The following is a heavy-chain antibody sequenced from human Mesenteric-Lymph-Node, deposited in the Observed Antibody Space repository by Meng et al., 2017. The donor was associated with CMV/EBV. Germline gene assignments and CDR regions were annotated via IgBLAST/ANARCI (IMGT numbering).Heavy chain of an antibody. D-gene: IGHD2-21*01. V-gene: IGHV4-34*01. CDR1: GGSFSGYY. CDR3: ARARWGLNWFDP. Sequence: LTCAVYGGSFSGYYWSWIRQPPGKGLEWIGEIKHSGSTNYNPSLKSRVTISVDTSKNQFSLKLSSVTAADTAVYYCARARWGLNWFDPWGQGTLVTVSS. CDR2: IKHSGST. J-gene: IGHJ5*02.